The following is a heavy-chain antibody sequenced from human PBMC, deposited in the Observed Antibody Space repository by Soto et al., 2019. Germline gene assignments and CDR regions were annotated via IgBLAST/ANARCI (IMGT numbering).Heavy chain of an antibody. D-gene: IGHD6-25*01. V-gene: IGHV3-72*01. Sequence: PGGSLRLSCAVSGFTHSDHYMNWVRQAPGKGLEWIGRIKNKRDRDTTEYAASMKCRFTISRDDSKSSLYLQMNSLKTEDTAVYLCVRGHSRARGGSDFWGQGTLVTVSS. CDR1: GFTHSDHY. CDR2: IKNKRDRDTT. J-gene: IGHJ4*02. CDR3: VRGHSRARGGSDF.